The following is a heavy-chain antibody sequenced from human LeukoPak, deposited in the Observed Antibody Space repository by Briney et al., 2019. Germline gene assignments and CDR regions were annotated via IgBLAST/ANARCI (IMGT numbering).Heavy chain of an antibody. CDR3: ARDAEAGVEY. V-gene: IGHV1-3*01. CDR1: GYSFISYA. CDR2: INAGNGNT. J-gene: IGHJ4*02. Sequence: GASVKLSCKASGYSFISYAIHWVRQAPGQGLEWMGWINAGNGNTKHSQRFQDRVTYTRDTSASTVYMEMTNLKSEDTAVYYCARDAEAGVEYWGQGTLVTVSS. D-gene: IGHD1-14*01.